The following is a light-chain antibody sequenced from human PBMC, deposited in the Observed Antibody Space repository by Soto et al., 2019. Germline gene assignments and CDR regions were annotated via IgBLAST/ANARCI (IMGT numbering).Light chain of an antibody. CDR2: GVS. CDR3: QQRSSWPLT. V-gene: IGKV3-11*01. CDR1: QGVSTY. Sequence: EIVLTQSPATLSLSPGEGATLSCRASQGVSTYLAWYQQKPGQPPRLLIYGVSNRATGIPARFSGGGSGTDFTLTISSLEPEDSAVYYCQQRSSWPLTFGGGTKV. J-gene: IGKJ4*01.